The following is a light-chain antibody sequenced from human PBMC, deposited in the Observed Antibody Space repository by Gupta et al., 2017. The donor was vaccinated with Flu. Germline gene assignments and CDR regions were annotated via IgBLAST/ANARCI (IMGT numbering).Light chain of an antibody. CDR2: GAS. CDR1: QSVSSN. CDR3: QQYNNWPPWT. V-gene: IGKV3-15*01. Sequence: ATLSVSPGERATLSCRASQSVSSNLAWYQQKPGQAPRLLIYGASTRATGIPARFSGSGSGTEFTLTISSLQSEDFAVYYCQQYNNWPPWTFGQGTKVEI. J-gene: IGKJ1*01.